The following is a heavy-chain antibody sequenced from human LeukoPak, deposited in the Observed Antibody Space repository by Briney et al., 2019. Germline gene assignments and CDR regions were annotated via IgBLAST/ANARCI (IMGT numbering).Heavy chain of an antibody. D-gene: IGHD3-22*01. J-gene: IGHJ4*02. CDR2: IYSGGST. CDR1: GFTVSSNY. CDR3: ASRYYYDSSGSTLDY. Sequence: PGGSLRLSCAASGFTVSSNYMSWVRQAPGKGLEWVSVIYSGGSTYYADSVKGRFNISRDNSKNTLYLQMNSLRAEDTAVYYCASRYYYDSSGSTLDYWGQGTLVTVSS. V-gene: IGHV3-66*01.